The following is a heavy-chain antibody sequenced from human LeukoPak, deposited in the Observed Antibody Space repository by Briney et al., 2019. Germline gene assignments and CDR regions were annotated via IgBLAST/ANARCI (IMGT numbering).Heavy chain of an antibody. CDR1: GYTFTGYY. J-gene: IGHJ5*02. D-gene: IGHD6-19*01. V-gene: IGHV1-2*02. CDR2: INPYSGGT. CDR3: ARDVSSGYYEP. Sequence: ASVKVSCKASGYTFTGYYIHWVRQAPGRGLEWTGWINPYSGGTNYAPKFQGRVTMTRDTSISTAYMELSRLRSDDTALYYCARDVSSGYYEPWGQGTLVTVSS.